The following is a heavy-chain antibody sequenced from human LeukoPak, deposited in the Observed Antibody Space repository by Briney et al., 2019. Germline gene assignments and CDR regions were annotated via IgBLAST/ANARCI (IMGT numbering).Heavy chain of an antibody. D-gene: IGHD6-13*01. Sequence: SETLSLTCTVSGGSISSSSYYWGWIRQPPGKGLEWIGSIYYSGSTNYNPSLKSRVTISVDTSKNQFSLKLSSVTAADTAVYYCARRIAAAAGSNAFDIWGQGTMVTVSS. CDR2: IYYSGST. V-gene: IGHV4-39*07. CDR1: GGSISSSSYY. CDR3: ARRIAAAAGSNAFDI. J-gene: IGHJ3*02.